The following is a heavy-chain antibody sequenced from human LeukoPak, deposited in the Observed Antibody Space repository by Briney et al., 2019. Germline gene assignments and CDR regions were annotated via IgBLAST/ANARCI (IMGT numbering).Heavy chain of an antibody. J-gene: IGHJ4*02. CDR1: GFTFSTYS. CDR3: VKSPWYHGSGSYSGTIH. CDR2: INSSSSTI. V-gene: IGHV3-48*04. D-gene: IGHD3-10*01. Sequence: GGSLRLSCAASGFTFSTYSMNWVRQAPGKGLEWVSYINSSSSTIFYADSVKGRFTISRDDAKNSLYLQMNSLRAEDTAVYYCVKSPWYHGSGSYSGTIHWGQGTLVTVSS.